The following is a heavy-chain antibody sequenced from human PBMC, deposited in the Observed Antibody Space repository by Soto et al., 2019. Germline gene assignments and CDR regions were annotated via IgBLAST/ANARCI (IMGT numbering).Heavy chain of an antibody. J-gene: IGHJ4*02. Sequence: ASVKVSCKASGYTFSSCYMHWVRQAPGQGLEWMGVINPSGPTTYAQKFQGRVTMTRDTSTSTVYMELSSLGSEDTAVYYCARGTGTTSEGSLFDYWGQGTLVTVSS. CDR1: GYTFSSCY. CDR3: ARGTGTTSEGSLFDY. D-gene: IGHD1-1*01. CDR2: INPSGPT. V-gene: IGHV1-46*01.